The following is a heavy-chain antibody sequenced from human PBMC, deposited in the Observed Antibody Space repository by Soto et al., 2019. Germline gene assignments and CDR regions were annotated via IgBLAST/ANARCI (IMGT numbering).Heavy chain of an antibody. CDR2: IYHSGST. Sequence: SETLSLTCAVSGGSISSGGYSWSWIRQPPGKGLEWIGYIYHSGSTYYNPSLKSRVTISVDRSKNQFSLKLSSVTAADTAVYYCDRDSVTNLSWFAPSGQGTPVTVYS. J-gene: IGHJ5*02. V-gene: IGHV4-30-2*01. CDR3: DRDSVTNLSWFAP. CDR1: GGSISSGGYS. D-gene: IGHD4-4*01.